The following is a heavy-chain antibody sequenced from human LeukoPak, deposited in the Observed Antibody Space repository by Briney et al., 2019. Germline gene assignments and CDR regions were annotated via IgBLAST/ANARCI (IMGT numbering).Heavy chain of an antibody. J-gene: IGHJ4*02. V-gene: IGHV3-74*01. CDR2: INSDGSWT. Sequence: EGSQRLSCAASGSYWMHRVRQARGKGLVWVSHINSDGSWTSYADSVKGRFTISKDNAKNTVYLQMNNLRAEDTAVYYCVSFYQTYWGRGTLVTVSS. D-gene: IGHD2/OR15-2a*01. CDR3: VSFYQTY. CDR1: GSYW.